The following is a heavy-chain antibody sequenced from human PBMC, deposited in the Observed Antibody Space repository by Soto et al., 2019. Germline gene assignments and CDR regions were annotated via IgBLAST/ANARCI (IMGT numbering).Heavy chain of an antibody. CDR1: GDTFSSYA. Sequence: QVQLVQSGAEVKKPGSSVKVSCKASGDTFSSYAISWVRQAPGQGLEWMGGIIPIFGTANYAQKFQGRVTITADESTSTAYMELSSLRSDHTAVYYCARSITGTVSYYYGMDVWGQGTTVTVSS. CDR3: ARSITGTVSYYYGMDV. CDR2: IIPIFGTA. J-gene: IGHJ6*02. D-gene: IGHD1-20*01. V-gene: IGHV1-69*12.